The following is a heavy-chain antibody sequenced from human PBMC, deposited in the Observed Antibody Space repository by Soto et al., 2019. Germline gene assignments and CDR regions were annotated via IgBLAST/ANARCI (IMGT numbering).Heavy chain of an antibody. CDR1: GGSISSGGYY. D-gene: IGHD3-22*01. J-gene: IGHJ4*02. CDR2: IYYSGST. Sequence: QVQLQESGPGLVKPSQTLSLTCTVSGGSISSGGYYWSWIRQHPGKGLEWIGYIYYSGSTYYNPSLKCRVTISVDTSKNQFSLKLSSVTAADTAVYYCARGTYYYDSSGYVYYFDYWGQGTLVTVSS. V-gene: IGHV4-31*03. CDR3: ARGTYYYDSSGYVYYFDY.